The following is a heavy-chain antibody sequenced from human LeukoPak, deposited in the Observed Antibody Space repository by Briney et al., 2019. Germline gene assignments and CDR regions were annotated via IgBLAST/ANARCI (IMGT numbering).Heavy chain of an antibody. J-gene: IGHJ4*02. V-gene: IGHV5-51*01. D-gene: IGHD6-13*01. Sequence: GESLKISCKGSGYSFTSYWIGWVRQMPGKGLEWMGIIYPGDSDTRYSPSFQGQVTISADKSISTAYLQWSSLKASDTAMYYCARDSSSWTDAFDIWGQGTLVTVSS. CDR2: IYPGDSDT. CDR1: GYSFTSYW. CDR3: ARDSSSWTDAFDI.